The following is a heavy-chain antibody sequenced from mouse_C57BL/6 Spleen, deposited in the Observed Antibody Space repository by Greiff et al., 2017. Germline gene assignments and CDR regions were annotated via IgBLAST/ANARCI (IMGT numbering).Heavy chain of an antibody. J-gene: IGHJ4*01. Sequence: VQLQQPGAELVRPGTSVKLSCKASGYTFTSYWMHWVKQRPGQGLEWIGVIDPSDSYTNYNHKFKGKATLTVDTSSSTAYMQLSSLTSEDSAVYYCARRALLGYYAMDYWGQGTSVTVSS. CDR2: IDPSDSYT. CDR3: ARRALLGYYAMDY. V-gene: IGHV1-59*01. D-gene: IGHD4-1*01. CDR1: GYTFTSYW.